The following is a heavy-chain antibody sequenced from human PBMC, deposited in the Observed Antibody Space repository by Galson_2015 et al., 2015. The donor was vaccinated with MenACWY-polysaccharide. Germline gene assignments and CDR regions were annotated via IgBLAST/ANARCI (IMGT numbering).Heavy chain of an antibody. CDR1: GLTFSDYY. CDR2: ISSSGSTI. J-gene: IGHJ4*02. D-gene: IGHD3-3*01. CDR3: ARDWNDFWSGYSLDY. V-gene: IGHV3-11*01. Sequence: SLRLSCAASGLTFSDYYMSWIRQAPGKGLEWVSYISSSGSTIYYADSVKGRFTISRDNAKNSLYLQMNSLRAEDTAVYYCARDWNDFWSGYSLDYWGQGTLVTVSS.